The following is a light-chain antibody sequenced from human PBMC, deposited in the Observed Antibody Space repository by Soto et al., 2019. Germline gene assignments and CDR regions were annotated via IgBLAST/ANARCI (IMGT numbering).Light chain of an antibody. CDR2: DVN. J-gene: IGLJ3*02. CDR3: CSYAGSYTFWV. V-gene: IGLV2-11*01. CDR1: SSDVGGYNF. Sequence: QSVLTQPRSVSGSPGQSVTISCTGTSSDVGGYNFVSWYQQYPGKAPKLMIYDVNVRPSGVPDRFSGSKSGNTASQTISVLQAEDEADYYCCSYAGSYTFWVFGGGTKLTVL.